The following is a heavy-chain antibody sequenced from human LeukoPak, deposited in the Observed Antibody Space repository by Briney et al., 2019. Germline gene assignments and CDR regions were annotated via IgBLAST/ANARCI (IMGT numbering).Heavy chain of an antibody. J-gene: IGHJ5*01. CDR1: GYTFTGYY. Sequence: GASVTVSCKASGYTFTGYYMHWVRQAPGQGLEWMGWINPNSDGTNYAQKFQGRVTMTRDTSISTAYMELSRLRSDDTAVYYCARDRSTIFGVAKDWFDPWGQGTTVTVSS. D-gene: IGHD3-3*01. V-gene: IGHV1-2*02. CDR2: INPNSDGT. CDR3: ARDRSTIFGVAKDWFDP.